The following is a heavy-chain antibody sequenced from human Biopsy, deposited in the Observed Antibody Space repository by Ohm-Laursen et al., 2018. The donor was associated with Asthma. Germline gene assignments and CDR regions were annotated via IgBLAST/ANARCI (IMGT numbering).Heavy chain of an antibody. V-gene: IGHV4-59*01. CDR2: IYYSGST. CDR3: ARGSSSRLSQWELLVSGGKRAHSYYGMDV. J-gene: IGHJ6*02. CDR1: GVSISSDY. Sequence: SETLSLTCTVSGVSISSDYWSWIRQPPGKGSEWIGYIYYSGSTNYQPSLKSRVTISVDTSKNQFSLKLRSVTAADAAVYYCARGSSSRLSQWELLVSGGKRAHSYYGMDVWGQGTTVTVSS. D-gene: IGHD1-26*01.